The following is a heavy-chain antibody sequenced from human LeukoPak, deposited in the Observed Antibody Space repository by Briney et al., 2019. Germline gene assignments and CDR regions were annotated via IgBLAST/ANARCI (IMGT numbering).Heavy chain of an antibody. J-gene: IGHJ4*02. Sequence: ASVKVSCKASGYTFTTYVMHWVRQAPGQRLEWMGWINAGNGNTRYSQKFQGRVTITRDTSASTAFMDLTSLRSDDTAIYYCAREIDRDGYNRFFDYWGQGTLVTVSS. D-gene: IGHD5-24*01. CDR1: GYTFTTYV. V-gene: IGHV1-3*01. CDR2: INAGNGNT. CDR3: AREIDRDGYNRFFDY.